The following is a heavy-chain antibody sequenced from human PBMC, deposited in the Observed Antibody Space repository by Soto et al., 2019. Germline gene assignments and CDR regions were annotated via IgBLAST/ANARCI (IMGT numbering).Heavy chain of an antibody. CDR3: ANSYGDWFQAVAVAGYYYYGMDV. J-gene: IGHJ6*02. D-gene: IGHD6-19*01. Sequence: QVQLVESGGGVVQPGRSLRLSCAASGFTFSSYGMHWVRQAPGKGLEWVAVISYDGSNKYYADSVKGRFTISRDNSKNTLYLQMNSLRAEDTAVYYCANSYGDWFQAVAVAGYYYYGMDVWGQGTTVTVSS. CDR1: GFTFSSYG. CDR2: ISYDGSNK. V-gene: IGHV3-30*18.